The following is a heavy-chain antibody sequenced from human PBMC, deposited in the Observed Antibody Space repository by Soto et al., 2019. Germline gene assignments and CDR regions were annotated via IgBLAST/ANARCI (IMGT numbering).Heavy chain of an antibody. Sequence: VGSLSLSCAASRFIFTNYAMSWVRQAPGEGLEWVSAISVSGGTTYYAESVKGRFSISRDNSKNSLYLLLNSLRAEATAEYYFSTISDRGIAAALDFRRQATLATVSS. CDR1: RFIFTNYA. CDR3: STISDRGIAAALDF. J-gene: IGHJ4*02. CDR2: ISVSGGTT. D-gene: IGHD6-13*01. V-gene: IGHV3-23*01.